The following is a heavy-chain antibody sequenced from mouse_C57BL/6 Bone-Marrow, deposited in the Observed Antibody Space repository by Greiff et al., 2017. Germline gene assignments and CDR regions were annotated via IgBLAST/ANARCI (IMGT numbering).Heavy chain of an antibody. Sequence: VQLQQSGAELVRPGASVKLSCTASGFNIKDDYMHWVKQRPDQGLEWIGWIDPENGDTEYASKFQGKATLTADTSSNTAYLQLSSLTSEDTAVYYCTTPHYDYSLDAMDYWGQGTSVTVSS. J-gene: IGHJ4*01. D-gene: IGHD2-4*01. CDR3: TTPHYDYSLDAMDY. CDR1: GFNIKDDY. V-gene: IGHV14-4*01. CDR2: IDPENGDT.